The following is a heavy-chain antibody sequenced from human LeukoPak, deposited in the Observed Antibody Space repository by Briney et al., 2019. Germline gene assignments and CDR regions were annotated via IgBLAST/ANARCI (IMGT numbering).Heavy chain of an antibody. CDR1: GFTFSSYG. CDR2: IRYDGSNK. Sequence: PGGSLRLSCAASGFTFSSYGMHWVRQAPGKGLEWVAFIRYDGSNKYYADSVKGRFTISRDNSKNTLYLQMNSLRAEDTAVYYCAKEGITGSRKGYYMDVWGKGTTVTVSS. J-gene: IGHJ6*03. V-gene: IGHV3-30*02. CDR3: AKEGITGSRKGYYMDV. D-gene: IGHD1-20*01.